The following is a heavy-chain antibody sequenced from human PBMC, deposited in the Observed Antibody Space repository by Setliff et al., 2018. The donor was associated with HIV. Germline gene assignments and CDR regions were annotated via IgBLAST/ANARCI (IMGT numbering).Heavy chain of an antibody. CDR1: GYTFTAYY. CDR3: ARVAGEENYWYFDL. Sequence: ASVKVSCKASGYTFTAYYMHWVRQAPGQGLEWMGWINPNSGGTNYAQKFQGWVTMTRNTSISTAYMELSSLRSEDTAVYYCARVAGEENYWYFDLWGRGTLVTVSS. D-gene: IGHD6-19*01. CDR2: INPNSGGT. J-gene: IGHJ2*01. V-gene: IGHV1-2*04.